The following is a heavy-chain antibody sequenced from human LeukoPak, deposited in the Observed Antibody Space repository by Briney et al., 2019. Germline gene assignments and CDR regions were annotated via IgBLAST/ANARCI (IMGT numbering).Heavy chain of an antibody. J-gene: IGHJ4*02. CDR3: ARAISLRYFDY. V-gene: IGHV3-21*01. D-gene: IGHD2-21*01. CDR1: GFTSSSYS. Sequence: PGGSLRLSCAASGFTSSSYSMNWVRQAPGKGLEWVSSISSSSYIYYADSVKGRFTISRDNAKNSLYLQMNSLRAEDTAVYYCARAISLRYFDYWGQGTLVTVSS. CDR2: ISSSSYI.